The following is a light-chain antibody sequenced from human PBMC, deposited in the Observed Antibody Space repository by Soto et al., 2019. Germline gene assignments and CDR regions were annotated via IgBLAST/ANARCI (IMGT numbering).Light chain of an antibody. Sequence: DVVMTQSPLSLSVTLGQPASISCRSSYSLLYSDGYTYLNWFQQRQGQSPRRLIYNVSNRGSGVPDRFGGSGSGTDFTLTISRVEAEDVGVYYYMQSVHWPPYTFGQGTKLEIK. CDR2: NVS. V-gene: IGKV2-30*01. J-gene: IGKJ2*01. CDR1: YSLLYSDGYTY. CDR3: MQSVHWPPYT.